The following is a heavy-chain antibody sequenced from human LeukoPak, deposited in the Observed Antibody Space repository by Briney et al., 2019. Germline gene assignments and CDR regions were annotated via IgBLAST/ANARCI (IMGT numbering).Heavy chain of an antibody. J-gene: IGHJ4*02. V-gene: IGHV3-23*01. CDR1: GFTFTTYA. CDR2: ISGSGGST. CDR3: AKGYYDYVWGSHYFDY. D-gene: IGHD3-16*01. Sequence: GGSLRLSCAASGFTFTTYAMGWVRQAPGKGLEWVSAISGSGGSTYYADSVKGRFTISRDNSRDTLYLQMNSLRAEDTAVYYCAKGYYDYVWGSHYFDYWGQGTLVTVSS.